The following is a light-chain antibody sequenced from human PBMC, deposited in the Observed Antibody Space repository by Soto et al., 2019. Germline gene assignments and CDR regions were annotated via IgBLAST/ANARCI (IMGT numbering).Light chain of an antibody. CDR3: QQYNNWPSGT. J-gene: IGKJ1*01. V-gene: IGKV1-5*03. Sequence: DIQMTQSPSTLSGSVGDRVTITCRASQTISSWLAWYQQKPGKAPKLLIYKASTLKSGVPSRFSGSGSGTEFTLTISSLQSEDFAVYYCQQYNNWPSGTFGQGTKVDIK. CDR2: KAS. CDR1: QTISSW.